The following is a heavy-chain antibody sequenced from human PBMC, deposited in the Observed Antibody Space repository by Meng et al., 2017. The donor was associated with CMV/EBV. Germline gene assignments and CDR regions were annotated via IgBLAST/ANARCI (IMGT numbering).Heavy chain of an antibody. D-gene: IGHD5-18*01. CDR3: ARDRGIQLWFETVYYFDY. CDR1: GFTFSSYD. CDR2: IGTAGDT. V-gene: IGHV3-13*01. Sequence: GGSLRLSCAASGFTFSSYDMHWVRQATGKGLEWVSAIGTAGDTYYPGSVKGRFTISRENAKNSLYLQMNSLRAGDTAVYYCARDRGIQLWFETVYYFDYWGQGTLVTVSS. J-gene: IGHJ4*02.